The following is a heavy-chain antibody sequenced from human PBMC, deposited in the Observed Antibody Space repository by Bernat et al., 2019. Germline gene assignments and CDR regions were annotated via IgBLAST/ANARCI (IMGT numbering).Heavy chain of an antibody. Sequence: QVQLQESGPGLVKPSQTLSLTCTVSGGSISSSNWWSWVRQPPGKGLEWIGEIYHSGSTNYNPSLKSRVTISVDKSKNQFSLKLSSVTAADTAVYYCAREVWYYDSSGYCFYFDYWGQGTLVTVSS. D-gene: IGHD3-22*01. V-gene: IGHV4-4*02. J-gene: IGHJ4*02. CDR1: GGSISSSNW. CDR3: AREVWYYDSSGYCFYFDY. CDR2: IYHSGST.